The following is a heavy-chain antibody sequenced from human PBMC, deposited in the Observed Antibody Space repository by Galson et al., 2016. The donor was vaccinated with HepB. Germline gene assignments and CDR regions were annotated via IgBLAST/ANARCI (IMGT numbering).Heavy chain of an antibody. CDR2: IYISGST. J-gene: IGHJ4*02. D-gene: IGHD1-26*01. CDR1: GFIVSSNY. Sequence: SLRLSCAASGFIVSSNYMTWVRQAPGRGLEWVSIIYISGSTYYADSVKGRFTISRDNAKNTLFLQMNSLRAEDTAVYYCIRSLGATDYWGQGTLVTVSS. V-gene: IGHV3-53*01. CDR3: IRSLGATDY.